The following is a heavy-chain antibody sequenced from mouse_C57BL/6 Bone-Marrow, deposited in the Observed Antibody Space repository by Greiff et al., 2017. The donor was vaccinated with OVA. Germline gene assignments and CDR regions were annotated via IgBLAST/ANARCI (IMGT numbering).Heavy chain of an antibody. CDR1: GFNIKDDY. Sequence: VQLKESGAELVRPGASVKLSCTASGFNIKDDYMHWVKQRPEQGLEWIGWIDPENGDTEYASKFQGKATITADTSSNTAYLQLSSLTSEDTAVYYCTTLIYYGNYAYYYAMDYWGQGTSVTVSS. D-gene: IGHD2-1*01. CDR3: TTLIYYGNYAYYYAMDY. CDR2: IDPENGDT. J-gene: IGHJ4*01. V-gene: IGHV14-4*01.